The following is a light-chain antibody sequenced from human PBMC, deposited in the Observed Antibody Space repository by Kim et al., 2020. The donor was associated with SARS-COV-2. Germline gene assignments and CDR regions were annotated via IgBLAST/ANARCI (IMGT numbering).Light chain of an antibody. CDR2: DNT. J-gene: IGLJ3*02. CDR3: QSFDTSMNWL. Sequence: QSVLTQPPSVSGAPGQRVTISCTGSSSNIGSGYNVHWYQQLAGTPPKLLIYDNTYRPPGVSDRFSGSKSGTSASLAITGLQAEDEADYYCQSFDTSMNWLFGGGTKVTVL. CDR1: SSNIGSGYN. V-gene: IGLV1-40*01.